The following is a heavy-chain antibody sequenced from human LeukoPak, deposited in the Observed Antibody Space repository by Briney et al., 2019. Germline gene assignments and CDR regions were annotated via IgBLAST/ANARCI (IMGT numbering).Heavy chain of an antibody. CDR2: IYYSGST. D-gene: IGHD3-22*01. CDR1: GGSISSSSYY. CDR3: ARGALTYYYDSSGYYYFDY. V-gene: IGHV4-39*01. Sequence: SETLSLTCTASGGSISSSSYYWGWIRQPPGKGLEWIGSIYYSGSTYYNPSLKSRVTISVDTSKNQFSLKLSSVTAADTAVYYCARGALTYYYDSSGYYYFDYWGQGTLVTVSS. J-gene: IGHJ4*02.